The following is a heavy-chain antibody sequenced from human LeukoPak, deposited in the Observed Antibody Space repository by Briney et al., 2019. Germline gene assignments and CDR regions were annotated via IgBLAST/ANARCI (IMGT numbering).Heavy chain of an antibody. J-gene: IGHJ4*02. CDR2: INPNSGGT. D-gene: IGHD3-22*01. V-gene: IGHV1-2*06. CDR3: AREGGRPGRNYYDSSGYTPDY. Sequence: ASVKVSCKASGYTFTGYYIHWARQAPGQGLEWMGRINPNSGGTNYAQKFQGRVTMTRDTSISTAYMELSRLRSDDTAVYYCAREGGRPGRNYYDSSGYTPDYWGQGTLVTVSS. CDR1: GYTFTGYY.